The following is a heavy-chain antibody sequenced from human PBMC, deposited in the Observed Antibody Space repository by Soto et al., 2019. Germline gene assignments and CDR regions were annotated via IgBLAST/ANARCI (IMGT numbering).Heavy chain of an antibody. CDR2: MHYTGFS. D-gene: IGHD2-2*01. Sequence: PSETLSLTCSFSGDSVTSHYLTWIRQSPEKGLEWIGYMHYTGFSHYNPSLKSRLTISVDTSKNQFSLQLTSVTAADTAVYYCARGRGGWFINQLLNAFDIWGQGTMVTVSS. CDR1: GDSVTSHY. V-gene: IGHV4-59*02. J-gene: IGHJ3*02. CDR3: ARGRGGWFINQLLNAFDI.